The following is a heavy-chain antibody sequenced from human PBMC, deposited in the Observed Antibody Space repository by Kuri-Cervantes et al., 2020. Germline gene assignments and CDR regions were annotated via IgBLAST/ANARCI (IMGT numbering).Heavy chain of an antibody. CDR3: ARDPYLGTPQRHQFYMDV. D-gene: IGHD7-27*01. J-gene: IGHJ6*03. Sequence: GGSLRLSCAASGFTFSSYGMHWVRQAPGKGLEWVAVIWYDGSNKYYADSVKGRFTISRDNSKNTVYLQMNSLRAEDTAVYYCARDPYLGTPQRHQFYMDVWGKGTTVTVSS. CDR1: GFTFSSYG. CDR2: IWYDGSNK. V-gene: IGHV3-33*01.